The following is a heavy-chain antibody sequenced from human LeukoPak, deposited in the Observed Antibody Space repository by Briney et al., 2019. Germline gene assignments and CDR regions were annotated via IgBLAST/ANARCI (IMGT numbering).Heavy chain of an antibody. Sequence: GASVKVSCKASGYTFTDYYIHWVRQAPGQGLEWMGRINPNTGDTNFAQKFQGRVTMTRDTSISTAYMELSRLRSDDTAVYYCGRVMDERWLGYYYYYMDVWGKGTTVTISS. CDR2: INPNTGDT. CDR1: GYTFTDYY. V-gene: IGHV1-2*06. D-gene: IGHD5-24*01. J-gene: IGHJ6*03. CDR3: GRVMDERWLGYYYYYMDV.